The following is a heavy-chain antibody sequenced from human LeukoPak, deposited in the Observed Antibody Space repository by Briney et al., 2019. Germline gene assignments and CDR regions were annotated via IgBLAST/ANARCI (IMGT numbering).Heavy chain of an antibody. D-gene: IGHD3-3*01. CDR1: GGSISSGGYY. J-gene: IGHJ4*02. V-gene: IGHV4-31*03. Sequence: SETLSLTCTVSGGSISSGGYYWSWIRQHPGKGLEWIGYIYYSGSTYYNPSLKSRVTISVDTSKNQFSLKLSSVTAADTAVYYCARGNSDYDFWSGYPHLYFDYWGQGTLVTVSS. CDR3: ARGNSDYDFWSGYPHLYFDY. CDR2: IYYSGST.